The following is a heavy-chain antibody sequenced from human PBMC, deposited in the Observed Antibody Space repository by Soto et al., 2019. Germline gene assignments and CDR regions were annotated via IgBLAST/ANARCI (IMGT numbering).Heavy chain of an antibody. CDR3: AKNQGVELVPLDTVDWFDP. Sequence: EVVLLESGGGLEQPGGSLRLSCAASGFIFENFGMSWVRQAPGQELEWISSISGSGLKKYYADSVKGRFTISRDKSKSTVYLELNNLSAEDTAVYHCAKNQGVELVPLDTVDWFDPWGQGSVVTVSS. CDR2: ISGSGLKK. D-gene: IGHD1-26*01. V-gene: IGHV3-23*01. J-gene: IGHJ5*02. CDR1: GFIFENFG.